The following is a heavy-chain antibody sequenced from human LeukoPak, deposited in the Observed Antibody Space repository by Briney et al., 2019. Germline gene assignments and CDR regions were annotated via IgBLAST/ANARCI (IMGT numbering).Heavy chain of an antibody. D-gene: IGHD5/OR15-5a*01. CDR1: GGSISGYY. CDR3: ARGPTSTIWYYYYMDV. V-gene: IGHV4-59*01. J-gene: IGHJ6*03. CDR2: IFYSGDT. Sequence: SETLSLTCTVSGGSISGYYWSWIRQPPGKGLEWIGYIFYSGDTNYNPSLKTRVTISLDTSKNQSSLNLSSVTAADTAVYYCARGPTSTIWYYYYMDVWGKGTTVTVSS.